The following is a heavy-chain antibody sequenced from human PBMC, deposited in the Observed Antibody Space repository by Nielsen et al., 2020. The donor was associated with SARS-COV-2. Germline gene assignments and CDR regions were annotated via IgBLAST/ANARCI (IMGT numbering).Heavy chain of an antibody. J-gene: IGHJ4*02. CDR3: ARELGAFDY. V-gene: IGHV3-33*01. CDR1: GFTFSSYG. CDR2: IWYDGSNK. Sequence: GESLKISCAASGFTFSSYGMHWVRQAPGKGLEWVAVIWYDGSNKYYADSVKGRFTISRDNSKNTLYLQMNSLRAEDTAVYYCARELGAFDYWGQGTLVTVSS.